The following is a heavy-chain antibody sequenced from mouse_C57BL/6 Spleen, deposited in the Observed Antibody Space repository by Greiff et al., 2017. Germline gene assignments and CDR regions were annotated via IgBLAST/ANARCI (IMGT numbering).Heavy chain of an antibody. D-gene: IGHD4-1*01. J-gene: IGHJ3*01. V-gene: IGHV1-82*01. CDR2: LYPGDGDT. CDR1: GYAFSSSW. CDR3: ARLGLGFFAY. Sequence: QVQLKESGPELVKPGASVKISCKASGYAFSSSWMNWVKQRPGKGLEWIGRLYPGDGDTNYNGKFKGKATLTADKSSSTAYMQLSSLKSEDSAVYFCARLGLGFFAYWGQGTLVTVSA.